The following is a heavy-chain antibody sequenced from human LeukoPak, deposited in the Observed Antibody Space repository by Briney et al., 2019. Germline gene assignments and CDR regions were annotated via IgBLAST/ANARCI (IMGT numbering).Heavy chain of an antibody. CDR2: IIPIFGTA. D-gene: IGHD5-24*01. J-gene: IGHJ4*02. Sequence: GASAKVSCKASGGTFSSYAISWVRQAPGQGLEWMGGIIPIFGTANYAQKFQGRVTITADESTSTAYMELSSLRSEDTAVYYCASGMPPTPSRRDGCGHREFDYWGQGTLVTVSS. CDR1: GGTFSSYA. V-gene: IGHV1-69*01. CDR3: ASGMPPTPSRRDGCGHREFDY.